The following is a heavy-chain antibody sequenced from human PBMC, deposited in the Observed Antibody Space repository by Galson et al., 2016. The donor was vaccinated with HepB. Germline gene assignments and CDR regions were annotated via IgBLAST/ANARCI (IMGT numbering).Heavy chain of an antibody. CDR3: AKGDYGFGGNLDY. Sequence: SETLSLTCTMSGGSISSSSTYYWAWIRQPPGQGLEWIGSVYSGGSTYYNPSLKSRVTLSLDTSKNQFSLRVSSVTAADTAVYYCAKGDYGFGGNLDYWGQGTLVTVSS. CDR2: VYSGGST. D-gene: IGHD4-17*01. CDR1: GGSISSSSTYY. V-gene: IGHV4-39*07. J-gene: IGHJ4*02.